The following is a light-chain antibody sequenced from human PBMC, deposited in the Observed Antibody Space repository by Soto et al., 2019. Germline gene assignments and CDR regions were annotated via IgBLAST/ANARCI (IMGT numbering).Light chain of an antibody. Sequence: EIVLTQSPGTLSLSPGERATLSCRASHSVSSNYLVWYQQKPGQAPRLLIYGASSRATGIPDRFSGTGSGTDFTLTISRLEPEDFVVYYCQQRGNWPLTFGGGTKVEIK. V-gene: IGKV3D-20*02. CDR2: GAS. CDR3: QQRGNWPLT. J-gene: IGKJ4*01. CDR1: HSVSSNY.